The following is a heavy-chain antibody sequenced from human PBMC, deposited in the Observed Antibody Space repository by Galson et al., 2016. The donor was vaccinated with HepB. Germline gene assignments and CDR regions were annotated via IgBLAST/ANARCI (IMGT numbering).Heavy chain of an antibody. CDR3: AKDIPPRGHDAFDI. D-gene: IGHD2-21*01. CDR1: GFPLRSYA. CDR2: ISASGGNT. J-gene: IGHJ3*02. Sequence: SLRLSCAASGFPLRSYAMSWVRQAPGKGLEWVSAISASGGNTYYADSVMGRFTIPRDNSKNTLYLQMNSLRAEDTAIYYCAKDIPPRGHDAFDIWGRGTMVTVSS. V-gene: IGHV3-23*01.